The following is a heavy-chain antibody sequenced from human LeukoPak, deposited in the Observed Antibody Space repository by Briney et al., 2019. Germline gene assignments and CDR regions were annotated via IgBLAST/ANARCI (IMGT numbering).Heavy chain of an antibody. Sequence: ASVKVSCKASGYTFTSYYMHWVRQAPGQGLEWMGIINPSGGSTSYAQKFQGGVTMTRDTSTSTVYMELSSLRSEDAAVYYCARDFAPYDFWSGYCDYWGQGTLVTVSS. V-gene: IGHV1-46*01. D-gene: IGHD3-3*01. CDR1: GYTFTSYY. J-gene: IGHJ4*02. CDR2: INPSGGST. CDR3: ARDFAPYDFWSGYCDY.